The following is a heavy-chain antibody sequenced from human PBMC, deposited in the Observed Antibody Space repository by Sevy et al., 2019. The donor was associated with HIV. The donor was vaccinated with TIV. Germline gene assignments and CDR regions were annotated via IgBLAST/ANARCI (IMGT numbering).Heavy chain of an antibody. CDR1: GFTFTDYW. D-gene: IGHD3-3*01. Sequence: GGSLRLSCAASGFTFTDYWMSWVRQTPGKGLEWVATIKQDESEKYYVDPVKGRFAISRDNGKNSVSLQMNGLRVEDTALYYCAREVGGFNWRPYYFDSWGQGTLVTVSS. CDR2: IKQDESEK. CDR3: AREVGGFNWRPYYFDS. V-gene: IGHV3-7*01. J-gene: IGHJ4*02.